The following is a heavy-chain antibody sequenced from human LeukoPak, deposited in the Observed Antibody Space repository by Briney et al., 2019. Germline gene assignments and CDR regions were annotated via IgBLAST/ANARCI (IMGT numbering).Heavy chain of an antibody. D-gene: IGHD4/OR15-4a*01. CDR3: ARDVDYANPRHDY. CDR1: GFTFSSYA. CDR2: ISGSGGST. Sequence: GGSLRLSCAASGFTFSSYAMSWVRQAPGKGLEWVSAISGSGGSTYYADSVKGRFTISRDNSNNLVYLQMNSLRAEDTAVYYCARDVDYANPRHDYWGQGTLVTVSS. J-gene: IGHJ4*02. V-gene: IGHV3-23*01.